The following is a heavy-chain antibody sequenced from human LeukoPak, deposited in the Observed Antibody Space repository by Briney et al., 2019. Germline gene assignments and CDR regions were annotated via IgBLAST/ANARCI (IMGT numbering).Heavy chain of an antibody. CDR2: INPNSGGT. V-gene: IGHV1-2*02. Sequence: ASVKVSCKASGYTFTGYYMHWVRQAPGQGLEWMGWINPNSGGTNYAQKFQGRVTMTRDTSISTAYMELSRLRSDDTAVYYCARVARTGLAYYYGMDVRGQGTTVTVSS. CDR3: ARVARTGLAYYYGMDV. D-gene: IGHD1-14*01. CDR1: GYTFTGYY. J-gene: IGHJ6*02.